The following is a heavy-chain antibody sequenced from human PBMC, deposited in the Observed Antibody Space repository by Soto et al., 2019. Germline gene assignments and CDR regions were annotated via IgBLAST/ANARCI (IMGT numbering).Heavy chain of an antibody. J-gene: IGHJ6*02. CDR3: ARAITRWSLVMDV. V-gene: IGHV1-8*01. Sequence: GASVEVSCKTYGYTFNSYDINWVRQATGQGLEWMGWMNPNTGNTGYAQKFQGRVTMTRDTSKSTAYMELSSLRSDDTAVYFCARAITRWSLVMDVWGQGTTVTVSS. D-gene: IGHD2-21*01. CDR1: GYTFNSYD. CDR2: MNPNTGNT.